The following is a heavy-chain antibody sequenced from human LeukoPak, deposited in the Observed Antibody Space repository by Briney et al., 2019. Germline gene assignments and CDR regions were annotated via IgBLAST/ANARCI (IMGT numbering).Heavy chain of an antibody. CDR3: ARDLSAAFDF. V-gene: IGHV3-33*01. J-gene: IGHJ4*02. CDR1: GFPFSAYA. CDR2: LLDERRNN. Sequence: GGSLRLSCAASGFPFSAYAMHWVRQAPGKGLEWVVVLLDERRNNYANSVKGRFTISRDISKDTLYLQMDSLRAEDTAVYYCARDLSAAFDFWGQGILVTVSS. D-gene: IGHD6-19*01.